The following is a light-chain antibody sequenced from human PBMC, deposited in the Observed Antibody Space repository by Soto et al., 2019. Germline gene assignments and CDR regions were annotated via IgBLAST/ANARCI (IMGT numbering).Light chain of an antibody. Sequence: QSALTQPASVSGSPRQSITISCTGTSSDVGGYNYVSWYQQHPGKAPKLMIYEVSNRPSGVSNRFSGSKSGNTASLTISGLQAEDEADYYCSSYTSSSTNVFGTGTKVTVL. CDR1: SSDVGGYNY. V-gene: IGLV2-14*01. J-gene: IGLJ1*01. CDR2: EVS. CDR3: SSYTSSSTNV.